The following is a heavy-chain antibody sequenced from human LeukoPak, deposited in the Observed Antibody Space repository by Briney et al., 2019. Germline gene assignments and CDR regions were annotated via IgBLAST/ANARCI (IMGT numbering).Heavy chain of an antibody. CDR3: ARVDYGDYVAAVDL. V-gene: IGHV3-74*01. D-gene: IGHD4-17*01. J-gene: IGHJ3*01. Sequence: PGGSLRLSCAASGFTFSSYWMHWVRQAPGKGLVWVSRINSDGSTTSYADSVKGRFTISRDNAKNTLYLQMNSVRAEDTAVYYCARVDYGDYVAAVDLWGQGTMVTV. CDR1: GFTFSSYW. CDR2: INSDGSTT.